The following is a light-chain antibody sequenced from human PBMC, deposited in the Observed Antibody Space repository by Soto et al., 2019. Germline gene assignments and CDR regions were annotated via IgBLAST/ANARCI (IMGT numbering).Light chain of an antibody. CDR2: GAS. CDR1: QSSTSN. V-gene: IGKV3-15*01. CDR3: QQYKNWPMIT. J-gene: IGKJ5*01. Sequence: IVLTQSPGTLSLSPGDRATLSCRASQSSTSNLAWYQQKPGQAPRLLISGASTRATGIPARFSGSVSGTEFTLTISSLQSEDFAIYYGQQYKNWPMITFGQGTRLEIK.